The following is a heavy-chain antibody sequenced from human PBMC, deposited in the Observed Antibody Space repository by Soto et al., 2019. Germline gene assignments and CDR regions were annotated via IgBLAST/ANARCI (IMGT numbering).Heavy chain of an antibody. CDR1: GFTFSSYA. CDR3: AKGPLDYYGSGSLNWFDP. D-gene: IGHD3-10*01. V-gene: IGHV3-23*01. CDR2: ISGSGGST. Sequence: GESLKISCAASGFTFSSYAMSWVRQAPGKGLEWVSAISGSGGSTYYADSVKGRFTISRDNSKNTLYLQMNSLRAEDTAVYYCAKGPLDYYGSGSLNWFDPWGQGTLVTVSS. J-gene: IGHJ5*02.